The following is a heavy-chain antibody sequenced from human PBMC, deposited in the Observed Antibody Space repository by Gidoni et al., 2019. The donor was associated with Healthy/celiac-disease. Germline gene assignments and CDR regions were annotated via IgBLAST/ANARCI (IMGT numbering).Heavy chain of an antibody. CDR3: ARETIAAHDAFDI. Sequence: EVQLVESGGGLVKHGGSLRLSCAASGFTFSSYSMNWVRQAPGKGLEWVSSISSSSSYIYYADSVKGRFTLSRDNAKNSLYLQMNSLRAEDTAVYYCARETIAAHDAFDIWGQGTMVTVSS. CDR1: GFTFSSYS. J-gene: IGHJ3*02. CDR2: ISSSSSYI. V-gene: IGHV3-21*01. D-gene: IGHD6-6*01.